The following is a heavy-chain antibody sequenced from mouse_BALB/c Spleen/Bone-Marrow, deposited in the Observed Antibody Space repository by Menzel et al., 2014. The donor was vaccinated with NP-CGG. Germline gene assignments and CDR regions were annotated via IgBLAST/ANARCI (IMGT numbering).Heavy chain of an antibody. CDR2: IRLKSNNYAT. V-gene: IGHV6-6*02. Sequence: DVMLVESGGGLVQPGGSMKLSCVASGFTFSNYWMNWVRQSPEKGLEWVAEIRLKSNNYATHYAESAKGRFTISRDDSKSSVYLQMNNLRAEDTGIYYCTVPFGPGFDYWGQGTTLTVSS. J-gene: IGHJ2*01. CDR1: GFTFSNYW. CDR3: TVPFGPGFDY.